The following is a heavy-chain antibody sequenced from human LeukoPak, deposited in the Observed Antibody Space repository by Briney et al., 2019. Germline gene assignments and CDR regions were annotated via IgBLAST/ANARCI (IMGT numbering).Heavy chain of an antibody. Sequence: GRSLRLSYAASGFTFSSYGMHWVRQAPGKGLEWVAVIWYDVSNKYYADSVKGRFTISRDNSKNTLYLQMNSLKAEDTAVYYCAKPPNRNIVVVVAARTNDYWGQGTLVTVSS. D-gene: IGHD2-15*01. CDR2: IWYDVSNK. CDR1: GFTFSSYG. V-gene: IGHV3-33*06. CDR3: AKPPNRNIVVVVAARTNDY. J-gene: IGHJ4*02.